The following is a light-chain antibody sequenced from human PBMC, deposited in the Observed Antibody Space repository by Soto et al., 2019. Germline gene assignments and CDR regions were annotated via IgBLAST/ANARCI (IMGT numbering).Light chain of an antibody. CDR3: QQSYSTPWT. J-gene: IGKJ1*01. CDR2: KAS. CDR1: QDIAIY. Sequence: IQLTQSPSSLSASVGDRVTITCRASQDIAIYLAWYQQKPGKAPKLLIYKASTLKSGVPSRFSGSGSGTDFTLTISSLQPEDFATYYCQQSYSTPWTFGQGTKVDIK. V-gene: IGKV1-39*01.